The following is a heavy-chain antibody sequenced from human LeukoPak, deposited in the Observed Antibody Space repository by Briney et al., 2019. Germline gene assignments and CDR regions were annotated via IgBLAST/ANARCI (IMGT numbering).Heavy chain of an antibody. D-gene: IGHD3-3*01. J-gene: IGHJ4*02. CDR1: GFTFSSYG. CDR2: IRYDGSNK. CDR3: ARDPYYDFWSGYLDY. V-gene: IGHV3-30*02. Sequence: PGGSLRLSCAASGFTFSSYGMHWVRQAPGKGLEWVAFIRYDGSNKYYADSVKGRFTISRDNSKNTLYLQMNSLRAEDTAVYYCARDPYYDFWSGYLDYWGQGTLVTVSS.